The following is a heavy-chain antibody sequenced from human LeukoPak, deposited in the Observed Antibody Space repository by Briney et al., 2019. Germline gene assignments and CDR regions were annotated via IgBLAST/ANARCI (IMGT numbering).Heavy chain of an antibody. Sequence: GGSLRLSCAASGFTFSSYCRSWVRQAPGKGLEWVSSISSSGSYIYYADSVKGRFTISRDNAKNSLYLQMNSLTAEDTAVYYCARGPRGKYQLLSATLDWFDPWGQGTLVTVSS. J-gene: IGHJ5*02. V-gene: IGHV3-21*01. CDR3: ARGPRGKYQLLSATLDWFDP. CDR1: GFTFSSYC. D-gene: IGHD2-2*01. CDR2: ISSSGSYI.